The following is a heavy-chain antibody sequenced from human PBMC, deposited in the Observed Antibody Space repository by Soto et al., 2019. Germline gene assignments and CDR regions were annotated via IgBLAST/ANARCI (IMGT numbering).Heavy chain of an antibody. CDR2: IYYSGST. J-gene: IGHJ4*02. V-gene: IGHV4-39*01. CDR3: ARHGYSYGWEGLYFDY. D-gene: IGHD5-18*01. CDR1: GGSISSSSYY. Sequence: QLQLQESGPGLVKPSETLSLTCTVSGGSISSSSYYWGWIRQPPGKGLEWIGSIYYSGSTYYNPSLKSRVTISVDTSKNQFSLKLSSVTAADTAVYYCARHGYSYGWEGLYFDYWGQGTLVTVSS.